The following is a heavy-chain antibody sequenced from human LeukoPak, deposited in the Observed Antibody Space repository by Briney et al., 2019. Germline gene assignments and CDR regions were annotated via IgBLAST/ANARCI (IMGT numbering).Heavy chain of an antibody. D-gene: IGHD7-27*01. V-gene: IGHV1-69*13. Sequence: GASVKVSCKASGGTFSSYAISWVRQAPGQGLEWMGGIIPIFGTANYAQKFQGRVTITADESTSTAYMELNSLRSEDTAVYYCARGTGEGYYYYMDVWGKGTTVTVSS. J-gene: IGHJ6*03. CDR1: GGTFSSYA. CDR2: IIPIFGTA. CDR3: ARGTGEGYYYYMDV.